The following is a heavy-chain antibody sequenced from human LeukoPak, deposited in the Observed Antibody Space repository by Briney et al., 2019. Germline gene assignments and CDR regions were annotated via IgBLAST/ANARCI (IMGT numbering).Heavy chain of an antibody. J-gene: IGHJ4*02. CDR2: ISAYNGNT. CDR1: GYTFTSYG. CDR3: ARDPRYYDSSGFVDY. Sequence: ASVKVSCKASGYTFTSYGISWVRQAPGQGLEWMGWISAYNGNTNYAQKLQGRVTITRDTSASTAYMELSSLRSEDTAVYYCARDPRYYDSSGFVDYWGQGTLVTVSS. V-gene: IGHV1-18*01. D-gene: IGHD3-22*01.